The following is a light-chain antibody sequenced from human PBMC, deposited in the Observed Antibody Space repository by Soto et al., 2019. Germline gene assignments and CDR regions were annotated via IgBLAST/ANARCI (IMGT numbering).Light chain of an antibody. J-gene: IGLJ1*01. CDR1: SGDVGSYNY. V-gene: IGLV2-8*01. CDR3: SSFGARTNI. Sequence: QSALTQPPSASGSPGQSVTIPCTGTSGDVGSYNYVSWYQQHPGKAPKLIIYEVTKRPSGVPDRFSGSKSGNTASLTVSGLQPEDEDDYYCSSFGARTNIFGTGTKLTVL. CDR2: EVT.